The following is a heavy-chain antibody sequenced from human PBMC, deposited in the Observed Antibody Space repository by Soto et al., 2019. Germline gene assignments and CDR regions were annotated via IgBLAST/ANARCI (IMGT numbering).Heavy chain of an antibody. CDR1: GGSISSSSYY. D-gene: IGHD3-10*01. J-gene: IGHJ3*02. CDR2: IYYSGST. CDR3: ARREGITMVRGVDWNAFDI. Sequence: SETLSLTCTVSGGSISSSSYYWGWIRQPPGKGLEWIGSIYYSGSTYYNPSLKSRVTISVDTSKNQFSLKLSSVTAADTAVYYCARREGITMVRGVDWNAFDIWGQGTMVTVSS. V-gene: IGHV4-39*01.